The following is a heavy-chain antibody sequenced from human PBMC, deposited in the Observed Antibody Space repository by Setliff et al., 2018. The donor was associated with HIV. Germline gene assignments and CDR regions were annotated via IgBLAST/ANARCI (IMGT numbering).Heavy chain of an antibody. J-gene: IGHJ4*02. V-gene: IGHV4-34*01. D-gene: IGHD5-18*01. CDR1: GGSFSGYY. CDR3: ARGVQLWFRN. Sequence: SQTLSLTCALYGGSFSGYYWSWIRHSPGKGLEWIGEINHSESANYNPSLKSRVTISVDTSKNQFSLRLSSVTAADTAVYYCARGVQLWFRNWGQGTLVTVSS. CDR2: INHSESA.